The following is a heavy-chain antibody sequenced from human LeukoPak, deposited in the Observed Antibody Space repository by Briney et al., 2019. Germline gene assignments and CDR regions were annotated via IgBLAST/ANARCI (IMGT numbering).Heavy chain of an antibody. V-gene: IGHV3-7*01. Sequence: QPGGSLRLSCAASGFTFSSYWMSWVRQAPGKGLEWVANIKQDGSEKSYADSVKGRFTISRDNSKNTVHLQINSLRAEDTAVYYCAKTRNGAYDIWGQGTMVTVSS. CDR1: GFTFSSYW. D-gene: IGHD1-1*01. CDR3: AKTRNGAYDI. J-gene: IGHJ3*02. CDR2: IKQDGSEK.